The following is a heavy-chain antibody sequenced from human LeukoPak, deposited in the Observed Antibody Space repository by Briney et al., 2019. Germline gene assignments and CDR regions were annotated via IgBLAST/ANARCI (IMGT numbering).Heavy chain of an antibody. Sequence: SVKVSCKASGGTFSSYAISWVRQAPGQGLEWMGGIIPIFGTANYAQKFQGRVTITTDESTSTAYMELSSLRSEDTAVYYCASWAAGSGGRSYMDVWGKGTTVTASS. J-gene: IGHJ6*03. D-gene: IGHD2-15*01. CDR2: IIPIFGTA. V-gene: IGHV1-69*05. CDR3: ASWAAGSGGRSYMDV. CDR1: GGTFSSYA.